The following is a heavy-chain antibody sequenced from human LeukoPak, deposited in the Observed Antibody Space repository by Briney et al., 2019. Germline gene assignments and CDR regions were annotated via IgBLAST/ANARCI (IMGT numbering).Heavy chain of an antibody. V-gene: IGHV3-7*03. CDR3: AKDRQSLARGAAAY. D-gene: IGHD6-13*01. CDR1: GFTFSSYW. Sequence: GGSLRLSCAASGFTFSSYWMSWVRQAPGKGLEWVANIKQDGSEKYYVDSVKGRFTISRDNAKNSLYLQMNSLRAEDTAVYYCAKDRQSLARGAAAYWGQGTLVTVSS. CDR2: IKQDGSEK. J-gene: IGHJ4*02.